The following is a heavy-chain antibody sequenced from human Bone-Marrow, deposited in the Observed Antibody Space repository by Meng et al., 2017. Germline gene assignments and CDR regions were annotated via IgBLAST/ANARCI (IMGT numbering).Heavy chain of an antibody. V-gene: IGHV2-5*02. CDR1: GFSRSTSGGG. Sequence: QITLKEYGPTLVKPTQTLPLTCPFSGFSRSTSGGGVGWIRQPPGKALEWLALIYWDDDKRYSPSLKSRLTITKDTSKNQVVLTMTNMDPVDTATYYCAHRRDTARRHRWFDPWGQGTLVTVSS. CDR3: AHRRDTARRHRWFDP. D-gene: IGHD5-18*01. J-gene: IGHJ5*02. CDR2: IYWDDDK.